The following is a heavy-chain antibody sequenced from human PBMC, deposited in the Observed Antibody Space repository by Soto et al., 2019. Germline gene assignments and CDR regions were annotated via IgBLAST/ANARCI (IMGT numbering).Heavy chain of an antibody. CDR2: ISGRGEHT. D-gene: IGHD3-22*01. V-gene: IGHV3-23*01. Sequence: EVQMLESGGDLVQPGGSLRLSCAASGFTFGNYAMIWVRQAPGKGLEWVSVISGRGEHTDYAGSVRGRFTISRDNSKNTLYLQMNSLGVDDTAVYYCAKDPDYGDTSGYPSPPPWGRGTLVTVSS. CDR1: GFTFGNYA. CDR3: AKDPDYGDTSGYPSPPP. J-gene: IGHJ5*02.